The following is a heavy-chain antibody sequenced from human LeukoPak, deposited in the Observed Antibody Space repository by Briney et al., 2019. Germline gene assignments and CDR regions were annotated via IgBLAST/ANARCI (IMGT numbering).Heavy chain of an antibody. D-gene: IGHD5-24*01. CDR3: ARVYGDTQMATIEYYFDY. CDR1: GYTFTSYD. CDR2: MNPNSGNT. J-gene: IGHJ4*02. V-gene: IGHV1-8*01. Sequence: ASVKVSCKASGYTFTSYDINWVRQATGQGREWMGWMNPNSGNTGYAQKFQGRVTMTRNTSISTAYMEPSSLRSEDTAVYYCARVYGDTQMATIEYYFDYWGQGTLVTVSS.